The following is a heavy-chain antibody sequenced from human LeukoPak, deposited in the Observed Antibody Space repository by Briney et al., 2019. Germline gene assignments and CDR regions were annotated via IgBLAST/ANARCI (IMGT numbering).Heavy chain of an antibody. V-gene: IGHV1-69*05. J-gene: IGHJ4*02. Sequence: ASVKVSCKASGGTFSSYAISWVRQAPGQGFEWMGRIIPIFGTANYAQRFQGRVTITTDESTSTAYMELSSLRSEDTAVYYCARPARGYSYGNFDYWGQGTLVTVSS. CDR3: ARPARGYSYGNFDY. CDR2: IIPIFGTA. D-gene: IGHD5-18*01. CDR1: GGTFSSYA.